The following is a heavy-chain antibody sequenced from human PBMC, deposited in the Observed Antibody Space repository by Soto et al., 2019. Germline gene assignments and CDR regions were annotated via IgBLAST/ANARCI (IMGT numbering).Heavy chain of an antibody. CDR1: GFTFSSYG. V-gene: IGHV3-30*18. CDR3: AKGTGAYGDYALDAFDI. CDR2: ISYDGSNK. D-gene: IGHD4-17*01. Sequence: PGGSLRLSCAASGFTFSSYGMHWVRQAPGKGLEWVAVISYDGSNKYYADSVKGRFTISRDNSKNTLYLQMNSLRAEDTAVYYCAKGTGAYGDYALDAFDIWGQGTMVTVSS. J-gene: IGHJ3*02.